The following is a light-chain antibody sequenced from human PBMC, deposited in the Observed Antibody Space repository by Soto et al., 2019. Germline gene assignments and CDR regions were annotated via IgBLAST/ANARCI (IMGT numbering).Light chain of an antibody. CDR3: QQYTNWPPWT. V-gene: IGKV3-15*01. Sequence: EIVVTQSPATLSVSPGERATLSCRASHSVSSDLAWYQQKPGQAPRLLIYAASNRATGIPARFSGSGSGTEFTLTISSLQSEDFAVYYCQQYTNWPPWTFGQGTKVEIK. J-gene: IGKJ1*01. CDR1: HSVSSD. CDR2: AAS.